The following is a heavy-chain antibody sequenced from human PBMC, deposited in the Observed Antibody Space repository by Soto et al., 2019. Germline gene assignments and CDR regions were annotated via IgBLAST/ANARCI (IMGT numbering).Heavy chain of an antibody. V-gene: IGHV4-30-4*01. J-gene: IGHJ4*02. D-gene: IGHD2-2*01. CDR3: AINSSNSVYFAY. CDR1: GGSISIGDYY. CDR2: IYYSGST. Sequence: QVQLQESGPGLVKPSQTLSLTCTVSGGSISIGDYYWSWIRQPPGKGLEWIGYIYYSGSTYYNPSSSILVTIFVDPSKNHFSLKLSSVTAADTAVYYCAINSSNSVYFAYWGQGTLVTVSS.